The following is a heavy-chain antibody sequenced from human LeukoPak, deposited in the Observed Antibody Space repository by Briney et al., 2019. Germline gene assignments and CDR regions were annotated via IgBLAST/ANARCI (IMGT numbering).Heavy chain of an antibody. V-gene: IGHV1-69*01. CDR3: ARVRGGVSTSCYDY. CDR1: GGTFSSYA. Sequence: SVKVSCKASGGTFSSYAISWVRQAPGQGPEWMGGIIPIFGTANYAQKFQGRVTITADESTSTAYMELSSLRSEDTAVYYCARVRGGVSTSCYDYWGQGTLVTVSS. CDR2: IIPIFGTA. J-gene: IGHJ4*02. D-gene: IGHD2-2*01.